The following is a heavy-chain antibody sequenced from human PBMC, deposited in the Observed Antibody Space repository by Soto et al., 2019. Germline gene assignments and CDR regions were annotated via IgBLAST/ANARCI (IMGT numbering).Heavy chain of an antibody. J-gene: IGHJ3*01. CDR1: GYTFTNYG. V-gene: IGHV1-18*01. Sequence: GASVKVSCKTSGYTFTNYGISWVRQAPGQGLEWMGWISAHTGNTNYAQKFQGRVTMTTDTSTSTAYMELRSLRSDDTAVYYCARVLGYNSSWWRHTAFDVWGLGTMVTVSS. D-gene: IGHD6-13*01. CDR2: ISAHTGNT. CDR3: ARVLGYNSSWWRHTAFDV.